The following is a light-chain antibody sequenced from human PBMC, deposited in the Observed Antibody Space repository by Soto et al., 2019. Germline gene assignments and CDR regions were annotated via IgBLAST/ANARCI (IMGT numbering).Light chain of an antibody. V-gene: IGKV3-11*01. CDR3: QQRSNWPQLT. J-gene: IGKJ4*01. Sequence: EIVLTQSPATLSLSPGERATLSCRASQSVSSYLAWYQQKPGQAPRLLIYDASNGATGIPARFSGSGSGTDFTLTISSLEPEDFAVYYCQQRSNWPQLTVGGGTKVDIK. CDR1: QSVSSY. CDR2: DAS.